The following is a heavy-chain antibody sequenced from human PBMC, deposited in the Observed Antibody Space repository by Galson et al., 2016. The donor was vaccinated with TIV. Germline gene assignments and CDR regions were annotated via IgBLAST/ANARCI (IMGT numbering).Heavy chain of an antibody. CDR2: INTRSGHP. CDR1: GYDFTSCA. J-gene: IGHJ6*03. V-gene: IGHV7-4-1*02. D-gene: IGHD4-17*01. CDR3: ARSGDYNYYYSYMDV. Sequence: SVKVSCKASGYDFTSCAMNWVRQAPGQGLEWLGWINTRSGHPTYAEGFTGRFVFSLDTSVSTAYLQISSLTADDTAVYYCARSGDYNYYYSYMDVWAKGTTVTVSS.